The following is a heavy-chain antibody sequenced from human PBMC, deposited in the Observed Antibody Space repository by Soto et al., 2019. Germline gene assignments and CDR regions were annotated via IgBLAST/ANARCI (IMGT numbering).Heavy chain of an antibody. J-gene: IGHJ4*02. CDR1: GGSFSDYY. V-gene: IGHV4-34*01. CDR2: INHSGNT. Sequence: QVQLQQWGAGLLKPSETLSLTCAVYGGSFSDYYWSWIRQPPGKGLEWIGEINHSGNTNYSPSLKSRVAISVDTSKHQFSLKVSSVTAADTAVYYCARSGHLFDYWGQGISVTVSS. CDR3: ARSGHLFDY. D-gene: IGHD3-10*01.